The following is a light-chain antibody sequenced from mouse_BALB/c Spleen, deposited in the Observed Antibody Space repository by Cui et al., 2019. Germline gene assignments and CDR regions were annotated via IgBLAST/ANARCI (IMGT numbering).Light chain of an antibody. CDR1: QSIGTS. V-gene: IGKV5-48*01. CDR3: QQSNSWPFT. J-gene: IGKJ4*01. Sequence: DILLLQSPAILSVSPRERVSFSCRASQSIGTSIHWYQQRTNGSPRLLIKYASESISGIPSRFSGSGSGTDFTLSINSVESEDIADYYCQQSNSWPFTFGSGTKLEIK. CDR2: YAS.